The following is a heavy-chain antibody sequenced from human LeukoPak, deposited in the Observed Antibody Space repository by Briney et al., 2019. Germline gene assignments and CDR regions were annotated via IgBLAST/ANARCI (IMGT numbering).Heavy chain of an antibody. Sequence: GGSLRLPCAASGFTFSSYAMSWVRQAPGKGLEWVSAISGSGGSTYYADSVKGRFTISGDNSKNTLYLQMNSLRAEDTAVYYCAKGGYYDSSGYYPTLYYFDYWGQGTLVTVSS. V-gene: IGHV3-23*01. CDR2: ISGSGGST. CDR3: AKGGYYDSSGYYPTLYYFDY. D-gene: IGHD3-22*01. CDR1: GFTFSSYA. J-gene: IGHJ4*02.